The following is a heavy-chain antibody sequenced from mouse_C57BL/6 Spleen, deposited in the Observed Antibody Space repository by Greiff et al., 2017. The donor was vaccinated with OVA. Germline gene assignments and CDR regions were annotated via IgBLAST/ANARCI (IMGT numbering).Heavy chain of an antibody. Sequence: EVQLVESGGGLVKPGGSLKLSCAASGFTFSSYAMSWVRQTPEKRLEWVATISDGGSYTYYPDNVKGRFTISRDNAKNNLYLQMSHLKSEDTAMYYCAREGTAQGRVFDYWGQGTTLTVSS. D-gene: IGHD3-2*02. CDR2: ISDGGSYT. CDR3: AREGTAQGRVFDY. J-gene: IGHJ2*01. V-gene: IGHV5-4*01. CDR1: GFTFSSYA.